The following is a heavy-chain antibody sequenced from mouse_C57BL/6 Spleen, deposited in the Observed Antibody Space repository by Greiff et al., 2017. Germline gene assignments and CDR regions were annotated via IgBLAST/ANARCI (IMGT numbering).Heavy chain of an antibody. CDR1: GYTFTDYN. Sequence: VQLQQSGPELVKPGASVKIPCKASGYTFTDYNMDWVKQSHGKSLEWIGDINPNNGGTIYNQKFKGKATLTVEKSSSTAYMELRSLTSEDTAVYYCARRDYGSSYYCDYWGQGTTLTVSS. CDR3: ARRDYGSSYYCDY. D-gene: IGHD1-1*01. J-gene: IGHJ2*01. CDR2: INPNNGGT. V-gene: IGHV1-18*01.